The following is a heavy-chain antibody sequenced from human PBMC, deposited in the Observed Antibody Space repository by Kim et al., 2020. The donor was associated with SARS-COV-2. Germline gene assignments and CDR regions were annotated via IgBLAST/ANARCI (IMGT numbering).Heavy chain of an antibody. CDR3: ARTNNYYDSSGYSK. V-gene: IGHV3-33*01. CDR1: GFTFSSYG. Sequence: GGSLRLSCAASGFTFSSYGMHWVRQAPGKGLEWVAVIWYDGSNKYYADSVKGRFTISRDNSKNTLYLQMNSRRAEDTAVYYWARTNNYYDSSGYSKWGQG. D-gene: IGHD3-22*01. CDR2: IWYDGSNK. J-gene: IGHJ1*01.